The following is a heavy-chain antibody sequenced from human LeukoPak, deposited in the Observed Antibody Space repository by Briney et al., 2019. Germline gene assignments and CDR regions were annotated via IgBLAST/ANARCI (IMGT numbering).Heavy chain of an antibody. CDR3: ARVHYYGSGSPDY. CDR2: INPNSGGT. CDR1: GYTFTGYY. D-gene: IGHD3-10*01. Sequence: ASVKVSCKASGYTFTGYYMHWVRQAPGQGLEWMGWINPNSGGTNYAQKFQGRVTMTRDTSISTAYMELSRLRSDDTAVYYCARVHYYGSGSPDYWGQGTLVTASS. J-gene: IGHJ4*02. V-gene: IGHV1-2*02.